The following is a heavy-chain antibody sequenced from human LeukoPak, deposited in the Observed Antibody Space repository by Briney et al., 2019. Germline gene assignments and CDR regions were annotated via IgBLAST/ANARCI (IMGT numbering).Heavy chain of an antibody. CDR1: GYSFTSYW. CDR3: ARAPDTAVVYYFDY. CDR2: IYPGDSDN. V-gene: IGHV5-51*01. D-gene: IGHD5-18*01. Sequence: GESLKISCKGSGYSFTSYWIGWVRQMPGKGLEWMGIIYPGDSDNRYSPSFQGQVTISADKTISTAYLQWSSLKASDTAMYYCARAPDTAVVYYFDYWGQGTLVTVSS. J-gene: IGHJ4*02.